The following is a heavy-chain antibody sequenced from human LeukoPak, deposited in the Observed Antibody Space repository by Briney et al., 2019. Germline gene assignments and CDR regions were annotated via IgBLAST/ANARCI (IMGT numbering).Heavy chain of an antibody. CDR3: ARDRPARSPDLIMDV. D-gene: IGHD3-16*01. CDR2: IIPIFGTA. J-gene: IGHJ6*03. V-gene: IGHV1-69*13. CDR1: GGIPSAYG. Sequence: SVKVSCKASGGIPSAYGIIWVRQAPGQGLEWMGGIIPIFGTANYAQKFQGRVTITADESTSTAYMELSSLRSEDTAVYYCARDRPARSPDLIMDVWGKGTTVTVSS.